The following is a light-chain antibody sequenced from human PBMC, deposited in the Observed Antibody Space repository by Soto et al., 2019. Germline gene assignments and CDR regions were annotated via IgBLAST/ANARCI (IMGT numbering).Light chain of an antibody. CDR1: NSNIGSHT. J-gene: IGLJ1*01. CDR2: SNS. Sequence: QSVLTQPPSASGTPGQRVTISCSGSNSNIGSHTVNWYQQLPGTAPKLLIYSNSQRPLGVPVRFAGSKSGTSASLAISGLQSEDEADYYCASWDDNLQVFGLGTKVTVL. CDR3: ASWDDNLQV. V-gene: IGLV1-44*01.